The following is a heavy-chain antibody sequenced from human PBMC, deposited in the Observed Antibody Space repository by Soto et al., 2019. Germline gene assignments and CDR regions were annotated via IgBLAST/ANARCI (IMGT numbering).Heavy chain of an antibody. CDR3: ARGVGPWYSSSWYRWFDP. Sequence: PSETLSLTCAVYGGSFSGYYWSWIRQPPGKGLEWIGEINHSGSTNYNPSLKSRVTISVDTSKNQFSLKLSSVTAADTAVYYCARGVGPWYSSSWYRWFDPWGQGTLVTVSS. CDR1: GGSFSGYY. V-gene: IGHV4-34*01. D-gene: IGHD6-13*01. CDR2: INHSGST. J-gene: IGHJ5*02.